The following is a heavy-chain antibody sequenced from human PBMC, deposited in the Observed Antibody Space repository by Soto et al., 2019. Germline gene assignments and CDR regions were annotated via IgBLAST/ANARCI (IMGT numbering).Heavy chain of an antibody. D-gene: IGHD2-2*02. CDR1: GYTFTGYY. Sequence: QVQLVQSGAEVKKPGASVKVSCKASGYTFTGYYMHWVRQAPGQGLEWMGWINPNSGGTNYAQKFQGWVTMTRDTSISTADMELSRLRSDDTAVYYCARGGCRSTSCYSHTDYYYYGMDVWGQGTTVTVSS. CDR3: ARGGCRSTSCYSHTDYYYYGMDV. V-gene: IGHV1-2*04. CDR2: INPNSGGT. J-gene: IGHJ6*02.